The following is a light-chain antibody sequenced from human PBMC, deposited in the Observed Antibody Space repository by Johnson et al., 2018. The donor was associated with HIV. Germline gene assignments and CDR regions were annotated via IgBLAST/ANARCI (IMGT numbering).Light chain of an antibody. CDR1: SSNIGNNY. Sequence: HSVLTQPPSLSAAPGQTVTISCSGSSSNIGNNYVSWYQQLPGTAPKLLIYDNDKRPSGIPDRFSGSKSGTSATLGITGLQTGDEADYYCGTWDSGLGACLGTGTKVTVL. CDR2: DND. V-gene: IGLV1-51*01. CDR3: GTWDSGLGAC. J-gene: IGLJ1*01.